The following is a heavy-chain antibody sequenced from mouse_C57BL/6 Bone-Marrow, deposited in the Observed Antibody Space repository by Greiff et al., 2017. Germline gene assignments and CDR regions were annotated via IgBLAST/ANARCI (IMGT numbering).Heavy chain of an antibody. CDR3: ARGGYAWFAY. CDR1: GYTFTSYW. J-gene: IGHJ3*01. V-gene: IGHV1-55*01. D-gene: IGHD2-2*01. Sequence: QVQLQQPGAGLVKPGASVKLSCKASGYTFTSYWITWVTQRPGQGLEWIGDIYPGSGSTNYNDKFKSKATLTVDTTSITAYMQISSLTSEDSAVYYGARGGYAWFAYWGQGTLVTVSA. CDR2: IYPGSGST.